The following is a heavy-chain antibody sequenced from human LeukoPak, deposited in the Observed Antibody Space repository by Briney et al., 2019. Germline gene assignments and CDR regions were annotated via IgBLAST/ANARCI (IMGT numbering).Heavy chain of an antibody. CDR3: AAGGYSYGYEAFDI. Sequence: SETLSLTCTVSGGSISSSSYYWGWIRQPPGKGLEWIGSIYYSGSTYYNPSLKSRVAISVDTSKNQFSLKLSSVTAADTAVYYCAAGGYSYGYEAFDIWGQGTMVTVSS. V-gene: IGHV4-39*01. J-gene: IGHJ3*02. CDR1: GGSISSSSYY. CDR2: IYYSGST. D-gene: IGHD5-18*01.